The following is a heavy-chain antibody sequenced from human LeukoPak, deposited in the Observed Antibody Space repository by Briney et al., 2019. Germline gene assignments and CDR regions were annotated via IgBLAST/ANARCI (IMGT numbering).Heavy chain of an antibody. V-gene: IGHV3-48*01. CDR1: GFTFSTYS. D-gene: IGHD5-12*01. J-gene: IGHJ3*02. CDR2: ITSSSGTI. CDR3: ARDLAYDYLTDVFGI. Sequence: GGSLRLSCAASGFTFSTYSMNWVRQAPGKGLEWVSFITSSSGTIYYADSVKGRFTISRDNAKNSLYLQMNSLRAEDTAVYYCARDLAYDYLTDVFGIWGQGTMVTVSS.